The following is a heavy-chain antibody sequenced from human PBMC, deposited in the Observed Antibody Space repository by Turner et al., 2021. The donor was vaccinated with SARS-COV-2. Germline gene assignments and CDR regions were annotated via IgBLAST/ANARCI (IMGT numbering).Heavy chain of an antibody. CDR3: AKGGWGAFDY. CDR2: ISGSSVTT. CDR1: GITSTSYS. D-gene: IGHD3-16*01. V-gene: IGHV3-23*01. Sequence: EVQLLESGGGLVQPGGSLSLSCAASGITSTSYSMSWVRRAAGKGLEWVASISGSSVTTDYADSVKGRFTISRDSFNNMVYLQMNSLRADDMAVYYCAKGGWGAFDYWGQGILVIVSS. J-gene: IGHJ4*02.